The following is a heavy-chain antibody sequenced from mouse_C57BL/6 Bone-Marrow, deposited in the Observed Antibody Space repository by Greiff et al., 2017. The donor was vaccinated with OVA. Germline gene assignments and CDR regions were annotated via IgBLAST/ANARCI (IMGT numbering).Heavy chain of an antibody. CDR2: ISDGGSYT. V-gene: IGHV5-4*01. CDR1: GFTFSSYA. Sequence: EVQVVESGGGLVKPGGSLKLSCAASGFTFSSYAMSWVRQTPEKRLEWVATISDGGSYTYYPDNVKGRFTISRDNAKNNLYLQMSHLKSEDTAMYYCARAHMYFDYWGQGTTLTVSS. J-gene: IGHJ2*01. CDR3: ARAHMYFDY.